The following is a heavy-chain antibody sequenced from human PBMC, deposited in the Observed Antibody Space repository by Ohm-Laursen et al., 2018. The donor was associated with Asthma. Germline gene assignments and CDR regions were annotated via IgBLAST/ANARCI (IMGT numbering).Heavy chain of an antibody. CDR3: ARESTYDSSGYYSIGADY. CDR1: GYTFTGYY. CDR2: INPSGGST. D-gene: IGHD3-22*01. J-gene: IGHJ4*02. Sequence: ASVKVSCKASGYTFTGYYMHWVRQAPGQGLEWMGIINPSGGSTSYAQKFQGRVTMTRDTSTSTVYMEVSSLRSEDTAVYYCARESTYDSSGYYSIGADYWGQGTLVTVSS. V-gene: IGHV1-46*01.